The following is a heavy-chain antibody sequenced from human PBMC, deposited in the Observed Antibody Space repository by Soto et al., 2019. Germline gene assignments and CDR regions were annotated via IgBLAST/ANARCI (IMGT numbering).Heavy chain of an antibody. Sequence: ASGKVSCKASGYTFTGYYIHWVRQAPGQGLEWMGWVNPNSGGTGYAQRFQGRVTITADTSTYTVYMELSGLRSGDTAVYYCARGGYSSTWSNLLDRSGLDVWGQGTTVTVSS. CDR2: VNPNSGGT. CDR1: GYTFTGYY. CDR3: ARGGYSSTWSNLLDRSGLDV. J-gene: IGHJ6*02. D-gene: IGHD6-13*01. V-gene: IGHV1-2*02.